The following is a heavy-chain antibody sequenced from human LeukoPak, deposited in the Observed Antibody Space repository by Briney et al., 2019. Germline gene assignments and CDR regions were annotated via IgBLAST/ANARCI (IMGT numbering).Heavy chain of an antibody. J-gene: IGHJ3*02. CDR3: ARYTTYYYDSSGHDAFDI. D-gene: IGHD3-22*01. Sequence: SETLSLTCTVSGGSISSSSYYWGWIRQPPGKGLEWIGSIYYSGSTYYNPSLKSRVTISVDTSKNRFSLKLSSVTAADTAVYYCARYTTYYYDSSGHDAFDIWGQGTMVTVSS. CDR1: GGSISSSSYY. CDR2: IYYSGST. V-gene: IGHV4-39*01.